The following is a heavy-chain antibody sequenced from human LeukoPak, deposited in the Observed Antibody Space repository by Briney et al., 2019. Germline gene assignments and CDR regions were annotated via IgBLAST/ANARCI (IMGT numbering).Heavy chain of an antibody. CDR1: AGSISSSNW. CDR3: TRDVTVAYYYYHMDV. J-gene: IGHJ6*03. V-gene: IGHV4-4*02. CDR2: IYQSGTT. Sequence: SETLSLTCAITAGSISSSNWWTWVRQPPGKGLEWIGEIYQSGTTSYNPSLKSRVTISLDKPKNQFSLKLSSVTAADTALYYCTRDVTVAYYYYHMDVWGKGSTVTVSS. D-gene: IGHD2-21*02.